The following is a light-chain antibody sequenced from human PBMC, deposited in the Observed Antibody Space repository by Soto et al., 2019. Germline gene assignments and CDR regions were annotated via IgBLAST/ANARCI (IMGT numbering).Light chain of an antibody. CDR1: SGHSSYA. V-gene: IGLV4-69*01. Sequence: QLVLTQSPSASASLGAAVKLPCTLSSGHSSYAIAWHQQQPEKGPRYLMKLNSDGSHSKGDGIPDRFSGSSSVAERFLTISGLQSEDEAVYYCQTWGAGIVIFGGGTKLTVL. CDR2: LNSDGSH. J-gene: IGLJ2*01. CDR3: QTWGAGIVI.